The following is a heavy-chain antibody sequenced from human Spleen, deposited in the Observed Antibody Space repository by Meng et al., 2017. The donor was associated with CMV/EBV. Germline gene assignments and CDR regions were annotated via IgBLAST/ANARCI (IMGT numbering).Heavy chain of an antibody. CDR2: ISSSGSSI. D-gene: IGHD3-3*01. J-gene: IGHJ2*01. CDR1: GFTFSSYG. Sequence: GGSLRLSCAASGFTFSSYGMTWVRQAPGKGLEWVSYISSSGSSIYYADSVKGRFTISRDNAKNSLFLQMNSLRAEDTAVYYCARVTIFGVVMSYWYFDLWGRGTLVTVSS. CDR3: ARVTIFGVVMSYWYFDL. V-gene: IGHV3-48*03.